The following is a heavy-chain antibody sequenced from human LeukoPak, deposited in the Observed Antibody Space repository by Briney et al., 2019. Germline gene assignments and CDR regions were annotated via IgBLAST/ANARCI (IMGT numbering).Heavy chain of an antibody. D-gene: IGHD3-10*01. CDR1: GGTFSSYA. CDR2: IIPILGIA. CDR3: ARDPRITMVRGVIIGKGYFDY. J-gene: IGHJ4*02. Sequence: ASVKVSCKASGGTFSSYAISWVRQAPGQGLEWMGRIIPILGIANYAQKFQGRVTITADKSTSTAYMELSSLRSEDTAVYYCARDPRITMVRGVIIGKGYFDYWGQGTLVTVSS. V-gene: IGHV1-69*04.